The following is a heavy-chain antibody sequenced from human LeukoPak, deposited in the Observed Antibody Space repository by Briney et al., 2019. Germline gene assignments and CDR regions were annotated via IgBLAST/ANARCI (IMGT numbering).Heavy chain of an antibody. CDR2: ISGGGAGT. CDR3: AKLVSTTQMGDY. CDR1: GLTFSTHA. Sequence: PGGSLRLSCAASGLTFSTHAMIWVWVRQAPGKGLEWVAGISGGGAGTYYVDSVKGRFTISRDNSKNTLYLQMNSLGAKDTAVYYRAKLVSTTQMGDYWGQGTPVTVSS. J-gene: IGHJ4*02. D-gene: IGHD2/OR15-2a*01. V-gene: IGHV3-23*01.